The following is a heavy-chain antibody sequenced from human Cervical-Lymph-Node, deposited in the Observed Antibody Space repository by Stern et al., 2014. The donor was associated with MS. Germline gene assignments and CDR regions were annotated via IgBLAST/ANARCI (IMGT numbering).Heavy chain of an antibody. CDR3: VKDFGGEDDH. J-gene: IGHJ4*02. D-gene: IGHD2-21*01. V-gene: IGHV3-74*01. CDR1: GFTLSTYW. CDR2: MNEDGSTI. Sequence: AQLVQSGGGLVQPGGSLRLSCAVSGFTLSTYWMHWVRQAPGKGLVWVSRMNEDGSTINYAGSVRGRFTISRDIAKNMLYLQMNDLRGEDTALYYCVKDFGGEDDHWGQGTLVTVSS.